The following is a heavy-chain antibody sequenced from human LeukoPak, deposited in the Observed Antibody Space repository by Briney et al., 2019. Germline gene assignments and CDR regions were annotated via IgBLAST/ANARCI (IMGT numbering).Heavy chain of an antibody. D-gene: IGHD6-19*01. Sequence: PGGSLRLSCAASGFTFSTYSMNWVRQAPGKGLEWVSSISSTSSYIYYADSVKGRFTISRDNAQKSLYLQMNSRRAEDTAVYYCARVGYSSGWYFDYWGQGTLVTVSS. CDR1: GFTFSTYS. V-gene: IGHV3-21*01. CDR2: ISSTSSYI. J-gene: IGHJ4*02. CDR3: ARVGYSSGWYFDY.